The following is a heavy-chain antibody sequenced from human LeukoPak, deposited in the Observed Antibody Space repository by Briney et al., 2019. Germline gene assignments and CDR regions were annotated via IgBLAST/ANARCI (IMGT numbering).Heavy chain of an antibody. CDR2: IRSKTYDGTT. D-gene: IGHD6-13*01. V-gene: IGHV3-49*04. CDR1: GFTFGDYS. J-gene: IGHJ4*02. CDR3: TSQQQLLTYSDS. Sequence: GGSLRLSCTASGFTFGDYSMNWVRQPPGKGLEWVGFIRSKTYDGTTEYAASVKGRFTISRDDSKSIAYLQMNSLKTEDTAVYYCTSQQQLLTYSDSWGQGTLVTVSS.